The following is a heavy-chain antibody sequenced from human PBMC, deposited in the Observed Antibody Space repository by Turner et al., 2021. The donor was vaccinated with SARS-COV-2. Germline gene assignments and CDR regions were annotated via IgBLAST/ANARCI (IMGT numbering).Heavy chain of an antibody. D-gene: IGHD3-22*01. J-gene: IGHJ3*02. V-gene: IGHV3-33*01. CDR2: IWNDGSQK. Sequence: VQLVESGGGVVQPGRSLRLSCAASGITFSSHGMHWVRQAPGKGLEWVAVIWNDGSQKYYADSVKGRFTISRDNSKNMVYLQMNSLRAEDTAVYYCARLDDSGHWGAFDIWGQGTMVTVSS. CDR3: ARLDDSGHWGAFDI. CDR1: GITFSSHG.